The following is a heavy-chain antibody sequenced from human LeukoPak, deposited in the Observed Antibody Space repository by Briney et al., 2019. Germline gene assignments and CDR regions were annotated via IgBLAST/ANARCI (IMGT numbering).Heavy chain of an antibody. CDR2: IYYSGST. Sequence: NPSETLSLTCTVSGGSISSYYWSWIRQPPGKGLEWIGYIYYSGSTNYNPSLKSRVTISVDTSKNQFSLKLSSVTAADTAVYYCARASESYDYVWGSYRPYYFDYWGQGTLVTVSS. D-gene: IGHD3-16*02. V-gene: IGHV4-59*01. CDR3: ARASESYDYVWGSYRPYYFDY. CDR1: GGSISSYY. J-gene: IGHJ4*02.